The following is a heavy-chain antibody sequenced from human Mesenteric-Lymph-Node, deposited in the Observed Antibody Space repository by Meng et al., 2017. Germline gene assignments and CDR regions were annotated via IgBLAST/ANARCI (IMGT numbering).Heavy chain of an antibody. J-gene: IGHJ4*02. Sequence: GGSLRLSCAASGFTFSDHYMDWVRQAPGKGLEWVGRTRNKANSYTTEYAASVKGRFTSSRDDSKNSLYLQMNSLKTEDTAVYYCARDADYYGSGSFDYWGQGTLVTVSS. D-gene: IGHD3-10*01. CDR1: GFTFSDHY. V-gene: IGHV3-72*01. CDR2: TRNKANSYTT. CDR3: ARDADYYGSGSFDY.